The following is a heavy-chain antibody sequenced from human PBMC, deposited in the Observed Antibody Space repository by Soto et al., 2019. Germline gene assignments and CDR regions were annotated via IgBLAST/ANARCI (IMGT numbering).Heavy chain of an antibody. Sequence: ASVKVSCKASGYTFTGYYMHLVRQAPGQGLEWMGWINPNSGGTNYAQKFQGRVTMTMDASISTAYMELSRLRSDDTAVYYCARAMVAPGYYYGMDVWGQGTTVTVSS. J-gene: IGHJ6*02. CDR3: ARAMVAPGYYYGMDV. D-gene: IGHD3-10*01. V-gene: IGHV1-2*02. CDR2: INPNSGGT. CDR1: GYTFTGYY.